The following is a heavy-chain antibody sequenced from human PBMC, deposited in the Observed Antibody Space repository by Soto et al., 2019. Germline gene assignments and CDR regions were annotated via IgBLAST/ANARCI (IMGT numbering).Heavy chain of an antibody. V-gene: IGHV3-30*03. CDR2: ISHDGSKK. Sequence: QVQLVESGGGVVQPGRALRLSCAVSGFTFSSFGMHWVRQAPGKGLEWVAVISHDGSKKYHADSVKGRFTISRDNSKNTLYLQMNSLRTEDTALYYWARVRALDYYYGMDVWGQGTTVTVSS. CDR3: ARVRALDYYYGMDV. CDR1: GFTFSSFG. J-gene: IGHJ6*02.